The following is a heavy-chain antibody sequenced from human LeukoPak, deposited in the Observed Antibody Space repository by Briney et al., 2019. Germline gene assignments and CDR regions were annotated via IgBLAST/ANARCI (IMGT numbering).Heavy chain of an antibody. J-gene: IGHJ4*02. CDR1: GFTFSDYS. V-gene: IGHV3-21*04. Sequence: GGSLRLSCAASGFTFSDYSMNWVRQVPGKGLEWVSSISLSSSYIYYADSVKGRFTISRDDAKSSLYLQMNSLRAEDTALYFCARSTILNAFDSWGQGILVTVSS. CDR2: ISLSSSYI. D-gene: IGHD1-26*01. CDR3: ARSTILNAFDS.